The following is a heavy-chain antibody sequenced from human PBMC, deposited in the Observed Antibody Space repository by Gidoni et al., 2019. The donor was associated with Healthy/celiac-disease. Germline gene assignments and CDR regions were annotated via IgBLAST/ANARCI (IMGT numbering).Heavy chain of an antibody. CDR1: GFTFSSYA. CDR2: ISGSGGST. J-gene: IGHJ4*02. Sequence: EVQLLESGGGLVQPGGSLRLSCAASGFTFSSYAMSWVRQAPGKGLEWVSAISGSGGSTYYADSVKGRFTISRDNSKNTLYLQMNSLRAEDTAVYYCASGGTWFGGIDYWGQGTLVTVSS. V-gene: IGHV3-23*01. D-gene: IGHD3-10*01. CDR3: ASGGTWFGGIDY.